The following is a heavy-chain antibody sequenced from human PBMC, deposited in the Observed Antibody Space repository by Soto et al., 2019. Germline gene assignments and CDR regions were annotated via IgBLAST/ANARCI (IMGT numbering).Heavy chain of an antibody. D-gene: IGHD4-17*01. CDR3: ASDSTTVTTGNDAFDV. CDR2: IIPIFGTA. Sequence: QVLLVQSGAEVKKPGSSVKVSCKASGGTFSSYAINWVRQAPGQGLEWMGGIIPIFGTANYAQKFQGRVTITADESTSTAYMELSSLRSEDTDVYYCASDSTTVTTGNDAFDVWGQGTMVTVSS. V-gene: IGHV1-69*01. J-gene: IGHJ3*01. CDR1: GGTFSSYA.